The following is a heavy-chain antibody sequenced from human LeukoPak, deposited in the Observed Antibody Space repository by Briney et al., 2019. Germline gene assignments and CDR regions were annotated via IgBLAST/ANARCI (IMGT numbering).Heavy chain of an antibody. CDR1: GLTFRRDW. J-gene: IGHJ4*02. CDR3: ATLDTAMVTNFGY. CDR2: IKQDGSDK. Sequence: GGSLRLSCAASGLTFRRDWMSWVRQAPGKGLEWVAMIKQDGSDKYYVDSVKGRSTISSDNTKNSLNLQMNSLRAEDTAVYYCATLDTAMVTNFGYWGQGTLVSVSS. V-gene: IGHV3-7*01. D-gene: IGHD5-18*01.